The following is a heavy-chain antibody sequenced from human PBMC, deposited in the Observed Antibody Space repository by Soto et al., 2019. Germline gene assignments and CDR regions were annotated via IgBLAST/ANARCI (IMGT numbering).Heavy chain of an antibody. D-gene: IGHD3-10*01. J-gene: IGHJ3*02. CDR1: GYTLTELS. Sequence: ASVKVSCKVSGYTLTELSMHWVRQAPGKGLEWMGGFDPEDGETIYAQKFQGRVTMTEDTSTDTVYMELSSLRSEDPAVYYCATARVYYYGSGSYWGPFDILGQGKMVTVSS. V-gene: IGHV1-24*01. CDR3: ATARVYYYGSGSYWGPFDI. CDR2: FDPEDGET.